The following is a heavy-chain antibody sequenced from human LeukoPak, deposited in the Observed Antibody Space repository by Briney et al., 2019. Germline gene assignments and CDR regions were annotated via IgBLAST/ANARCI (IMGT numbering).Heavy chain of an antibody. J-gene: IGHJ4*02. CDR2: ISGSDGTS. CDR1: GFTFNSFA. Sequence: HAGGSLRLSCVASGFTFNSFAMNWVRQAPGKGLEWVSGISGSDGTSHYADFVKGRFTISRDNSKNTLYLQMNSLRAEDTAAYYCAKSLGVGGYTRYKGFDQWGQGTLVVVSS. D-gene: IGHD3-16*02. CDR3: AKSLGVGGYTRYKGFDQ. V-gene: IGHV3-23*01.